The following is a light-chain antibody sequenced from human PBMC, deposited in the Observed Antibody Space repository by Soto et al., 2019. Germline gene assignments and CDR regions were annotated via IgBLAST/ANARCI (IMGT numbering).Light chain of an antibody. J-gene: IGLJ2*01. CDR2: EVS. CDR1: TSDVGGYNY. V-gene: IGLV2-14*01. Sequence: QSALTQPASVSGSPGQSITISCTGTTSDVGGYNYVSWYQQHPGKAPKLMICEVSNRPSGVSNRFSGSKSGNTATLTISGLQAEDEADYYCSSYTSSGTLVVFGGGTEPTVL. CDR3: SSYTSSGTLVV.